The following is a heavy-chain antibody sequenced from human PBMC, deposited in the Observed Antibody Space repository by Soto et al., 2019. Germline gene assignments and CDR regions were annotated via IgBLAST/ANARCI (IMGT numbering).Heavy chain of an antibody. CDR1: CYTFTSYG. V-gene: IGHV1-18*01. CDR3: ARRQWLVGGYYYGMDV. J-gene: IGHJ6*02. Sequence: QVQLVQYGAEVKKPGASVKVSCMASCYTFTSYGISWVRQAPGQGIEWMGWTNAYNGNTNYAQKLQGRVTMTTDTSTSTAYMELRSLRSDDTAVYYCARRQWLVGGYYYGMDVWGQGTTVTVSS. D-gene: IGHD6-19*01. CDR2: TNAYNGNT.